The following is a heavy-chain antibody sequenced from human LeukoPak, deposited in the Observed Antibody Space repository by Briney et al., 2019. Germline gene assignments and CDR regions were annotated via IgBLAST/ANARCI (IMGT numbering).Heavy chain of an antibody. D-gene: IGHD2-2*02. J-gene: IGHJ4*02. CDR3: ASQGHLYWY. CDR1: GFTFSSYS. Sequence: GGSLRLSCAASGFTFSSYSMNWIRQAPGKGLEWVSSISSSSSYIYYADSVKGRFTISRDNAKNSLYLQMNSLRAEDTAVYYCASQGHLYWYWGQGTLVTVSS. V-gene: IGHV3-21*01. CDR2: ISSSSSYI.